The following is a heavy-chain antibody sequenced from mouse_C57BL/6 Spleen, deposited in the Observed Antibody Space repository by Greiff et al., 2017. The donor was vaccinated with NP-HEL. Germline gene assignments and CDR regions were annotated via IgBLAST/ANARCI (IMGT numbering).Heavy chain of an antibody. CDR3: ARSGSKRYYFDY. D-gene: IGHD2-5*01. CDR1: GYTFTSYW. CDR2: IYPGSGST. Sequence: VQLQQPGAELVKPGASVKMSCKASGYTFTSYWITWVKQRPGQGLEWIGDIYPGSGSTNYNEKFKSKATLTVDTSSSTAYMQLSSLTSEDSAVYYGARSGSKRYYFDYWGQGTTLTVSS. J-gene: IGHJ2*01. V-gene: IGHV1-55*01.